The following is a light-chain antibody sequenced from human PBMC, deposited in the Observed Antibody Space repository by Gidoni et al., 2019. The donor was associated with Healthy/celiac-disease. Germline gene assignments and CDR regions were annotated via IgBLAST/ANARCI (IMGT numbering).Light chain of an antibody. Sequence: DIVMTQSPDSLAVSLGERATINCKPSQSVLYSSNNKNYLAWYQQKPGQPPKLLIYWASTRESGAPDRFSGSGSGTDFTLTISSLQAEDVAVYYCQQYYSTPPTFGPGTKVDIK. CDR2: WAS. CDR3: QQYYSTPPT. CDR1: QSVLYSSNNKNY. J-gene: IGKJ3*01. V-gene: IGKV4-1*01.